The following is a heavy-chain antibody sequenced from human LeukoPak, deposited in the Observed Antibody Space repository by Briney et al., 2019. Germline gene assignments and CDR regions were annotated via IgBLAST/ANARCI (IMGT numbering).Heavy chain of an antibody. D-gene: IGHD1-26*01. CDR3: ARTRQGMWDWFDP. V-gene: IGHV3-33*01. CDR2: IWFDGSNE. CDR1: GFSFSTYG. J-gene: IGHJ5*02. Sequence: PGRSLRLSCAASGFSFSTYGMHWVRQAPGKGLEWVAVIWFDGSNEYYADSVKGRFTISRDNSKNTLFLQMNSLRADDTAAYYCARTRQGMWDWFDPWGQGTLVTVSS.